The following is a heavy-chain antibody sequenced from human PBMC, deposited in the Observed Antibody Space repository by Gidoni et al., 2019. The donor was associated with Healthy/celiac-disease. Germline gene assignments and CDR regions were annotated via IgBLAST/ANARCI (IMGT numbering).Heavy chain of an antibody. D-gene: IGHD6-13*01. V-gene: IGHV4-59*08. Sequence: QVQLQESGPGLVKPSETLSLTCTVPGGSISSYYWRWIRQPPGKGLEWIGYIYYSGSTNYNPSLKSRVTISVDTSKNQFSLKLSSVTAADTAVYYCASSETIGSSWPNFDYWGQGTLVTVSS. J-gene: IGHJ4*02. CDR3: ASSETIGSSWPNFDY. CDR1: GGSISSYY. CDR2: IYYSGST.